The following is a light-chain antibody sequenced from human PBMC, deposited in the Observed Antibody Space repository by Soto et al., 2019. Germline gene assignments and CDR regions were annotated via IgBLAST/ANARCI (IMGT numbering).Light chain of an antibody. Sequence: TVLTQTQGTLSVSPGERVTLSCRASQSVRSNLAWYQQKPGQSPRLLIYGVSTRATGIPDRFSGSGSGTDFTLTISRLEPEDFAVYYCQQHGISHITFGQGTLLEIK. CDR1: QSVRSN. CDR3: QQHGISHIT. V-gene: IGKV3-20*01. CDR2: GVS. J-gene: IGKJ5*01.